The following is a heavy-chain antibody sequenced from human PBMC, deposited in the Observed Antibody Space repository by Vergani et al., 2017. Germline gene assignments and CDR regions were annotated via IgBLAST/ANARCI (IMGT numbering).Heavy chain of an antibody. CDR3: ARVSGGYPIDYYYDGVDV. CDR1: GYSFTSYW. Sequence: EVQLVQSGAEVKTPGESLKISCKGSGYSFTSYWIGWVRQLPGKGLEWVGIIYPGDSDTRYSPSFQGQVTISADKSISTAYLQWSSLKASDTDMYYCARVSGGYPIDYYYDGVDVWGQGSTVAVSS. CDR2: IYPGDSDT. D-gene: IGHD2-15*01. J-gene: IGHJ6*02. V-gene: IGHV5-51*03.